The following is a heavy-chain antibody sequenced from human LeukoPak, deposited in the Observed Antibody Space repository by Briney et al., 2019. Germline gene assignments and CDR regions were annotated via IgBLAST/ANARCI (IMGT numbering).Heavy chain of an antibody. CDR1: GYTFTSYY. CDR2: INPSGGST. CDR3: ARDPLRFGELFGNWFDP. Sequence: ASVKVSCKASGYTFTSYYMHWVRQAPGQGLEWMGIINPSGGSTSYAQKFQGRVTMTTDTSTSTANMELRSLRSDDTAVYYCARDPLRFGELFGNWFDPWGQGTLVTVSS. J-gene: IGHJ5*02. V-gene: IGHV1-46*01. D-gene: IGHD3-10*01.